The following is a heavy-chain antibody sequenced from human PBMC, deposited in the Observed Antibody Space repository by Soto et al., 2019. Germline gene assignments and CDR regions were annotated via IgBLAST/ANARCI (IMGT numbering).Heavy chain of an antibody. CDR1: GYTFTGYY. J-gene: IGHJ6*02. Sequence: QVQLVQSGAEVKKPGASVKVSCKASGYTFTGYYMHWVRQAPGQGLEWMGWINPNSGGTNYAQKFQGWGTMTRDTSISTAYMELSRLRSDDTAVYYCARDAASSWSYYYGMDVWGQGTTVTVSS. D-gene: IGHD6-13*01. V-gene: IGHV1-2*04. CDR3: ARDAASSWSYYYGMDV. CDR2: INPNSGGT.